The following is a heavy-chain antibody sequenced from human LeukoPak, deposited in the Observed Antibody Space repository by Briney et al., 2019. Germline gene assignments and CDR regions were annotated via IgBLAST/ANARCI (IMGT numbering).Heavy chain of an antibody. CDR2: ISYDGSTE. Sequence: GRSLRLSCAASGFIFSSYAMHWVRQAPGKGLEWVAVISYDGSTEYYADSVKGRFTISRDNSKNTLYLQMNSLRAEDTAVYYCARDPSLLWFGELRRYYFDHWGQGTLVTVSS. D-gene: IGHD3-10*01. J-gene: IGHJ4*02. CDR1: GFIFSSYA. CDR3: ARDPSLLWFGELRRYYFDH. V-gene: IGHV3-30*04.